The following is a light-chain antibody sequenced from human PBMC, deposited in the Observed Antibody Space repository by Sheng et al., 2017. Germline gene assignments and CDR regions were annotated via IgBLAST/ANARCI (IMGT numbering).Light chain of an antibody. CDR2: SNS. CDR3: AAWDDSLSGPV. V-gene: IGLV1-47*02. J-gene: IGLJ2*01. CDR1: IANIGSNF. Sequence: QSVLTQPPSASGTPGQRVTISCSGSIANIGSNFVSWYQQVPGTAPKLLLFSNSQRPTGVPERFSGSKFGTSASLAISGLRSEDEADYYCAAWDDSLSGPVLGGGTKVTVL.